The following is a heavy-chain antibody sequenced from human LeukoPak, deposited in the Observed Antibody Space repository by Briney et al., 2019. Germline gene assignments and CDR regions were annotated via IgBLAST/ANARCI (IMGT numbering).Heavy chain of an antibody. CDR3: ARSRDGYTFDY. V-gene: IGHV3-53*01. CDR2: IYSGGNT. CDR1: GFTVSSNY. D-gene: IGHD5-24*01. Sequence: GGSLRLSCAASGFTVSSNYMSWVRQAPGQGLVWVSVIYSGGNTYYADSVEGRFTISRDNSKNTLYLQMNSLRAEDTAVYYCARSRDGYTFDYWGQGTLVTVFS. J-gene: IGHJ4*02.